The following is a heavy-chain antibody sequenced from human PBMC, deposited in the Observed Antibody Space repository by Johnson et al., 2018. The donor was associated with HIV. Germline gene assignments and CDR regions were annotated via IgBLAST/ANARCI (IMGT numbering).Heavy chain of an antibody. J-gene: IGHJ3*02. Sequence: EVHLVESGGGLVQPGGSLRLSCAASGFTFSRYWMNWVRQAPGKGLEWVANINQDGSEKYYVDSVKGRFTISRDNAKNSLYLQMNSLRVEDTGVYYCARGASSSNSFDIWGQGTMVTVSS. CDR1: GFTFSRYW. CDR3: ARGASSSNSFDI. CDR2: INQDGSEK. D-gene: IGHD6-6*01. V-gene: IGHV3-7*05.